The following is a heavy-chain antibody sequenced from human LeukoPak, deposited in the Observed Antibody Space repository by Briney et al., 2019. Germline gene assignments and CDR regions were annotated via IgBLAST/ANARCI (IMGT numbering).Heavy chain of an antibody. Sequence: PGGSLRLSCAASGFTVSTNYMTWVRQAPGEGLEWVSLIYSGGSTYYADSVKGRFTIYRDNSKNTLYLQMNSLRAEDTAVYYCARGRPGIAVANFDYWGQGTLVTVSS. CDR2: IYSGGST. CDR1: GFTVSTNY. CDR3: ARGRPGIAVANFDY. J-gene: IGHJ4*02. D-gene: IGHD6-19*01. V-gene: IGHV3-53*01.